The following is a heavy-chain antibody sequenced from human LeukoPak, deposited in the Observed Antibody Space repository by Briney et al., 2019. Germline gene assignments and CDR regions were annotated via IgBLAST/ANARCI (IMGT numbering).Heavy chain of an antibody. Sequence: GGSLRLSCAASGFTFSSYGMHWVRQAPGKGLEWVAVIWYDGSNKYYADSVKGRFTISRDNSKNTLYLQMNSLRAEDTAVYYCAKDPHGGDYYDSSDFWGQGTLVTVSS. D-gene: IGHD3-22*01. J-gene: IGHJ4*02. CDR2: IWYDGSNK. CDR1: GFTFSSYG. V-gene: IGHV3-33*06. CDR3: AKDPHGGDYYDSSDF.